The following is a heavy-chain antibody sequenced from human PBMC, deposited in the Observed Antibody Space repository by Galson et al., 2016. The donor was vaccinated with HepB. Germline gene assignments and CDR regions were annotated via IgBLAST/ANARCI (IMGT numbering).Heavy chain of an antibody. J-gene: IGHJ5*02. CDR1: GGSISSSSYY. V-gene: IGHV4-39*01. CDR3: ARHVRGEWSTYFS. Sequence: SETLSLTCTVSGGSISSSSYYWGWIRQPPGKGLEWIGSIYYTGSTYYNPSLKSRVTISVDTSKNQFSLKLSSVTAADTAVYYCARHVRGEWSTYFSWGQGTLVTVSS. CDR2: IYYTGST. D-gene: IGHD3-3*01.